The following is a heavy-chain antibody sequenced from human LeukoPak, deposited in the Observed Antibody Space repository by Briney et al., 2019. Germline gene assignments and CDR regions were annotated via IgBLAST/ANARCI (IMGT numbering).Heavy chain of an antibody. CDR3: ARVEDNYFDY. J-gene: IGHJ4*02. D-gene: IGHD2-15*01. CDR1: GGSFSGYY. CDR2: INHSGST. Sequence: SETLSLTCAVYGGSFSGYYWSWIRQPPVKGLEWTGEINHSGSTNYNPSLKSRVTISVDTSKNQFPLKLSSVTAADTAVYYCARVEDNYFDYWGQGTLVTVSS. V-gene: IGHV4-34*01.